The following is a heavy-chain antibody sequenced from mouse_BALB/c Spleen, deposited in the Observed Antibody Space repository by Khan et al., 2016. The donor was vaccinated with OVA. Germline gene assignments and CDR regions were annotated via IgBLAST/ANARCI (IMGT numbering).Heavy chain of an antibody. CDR2: IYPGDGST. J-gene: IGHJ4*01. D-gene: IGHD3-1*01. V-gene: IGHV1S56*01. Sequence: QVQLQQPGPELEKPGALVKISCKASGYTFTSYDINWVKQRPGQGLEWIGWIYPGDGSTKYNEKFKGKATLTADKSSSTAYMQLSSLTSENSAVYFCARGYRDSMDYWGQGTSVTVSS. CDR3: ARGYRDSMDY. CDR1: GYTFTSYD.